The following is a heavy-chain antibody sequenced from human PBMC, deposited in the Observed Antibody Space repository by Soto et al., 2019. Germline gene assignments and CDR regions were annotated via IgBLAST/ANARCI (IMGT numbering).Heavy chain of an antibody. CDR1: GGTFSSYA. D-gene: IGHD5-12*01. J-gene: IGHJ6*02. V-gene: IGHV1-69*13. CDR2: IIPIFGTA. CDR3: ATSGYSGYSGVYYYYGMDV. Sequence: SVNVSCKASGGTFSSYAISWVRQAPGQGLEWMGGIIPIFGTANYAQKFQGRVTITAYESTSTAYMELSSLRSEDTAVYYCATSGYSGYSGVYYYYGMDVWGQGTTVTVSS.